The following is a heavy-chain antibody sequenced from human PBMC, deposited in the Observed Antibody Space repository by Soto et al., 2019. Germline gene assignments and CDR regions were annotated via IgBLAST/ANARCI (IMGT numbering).Heavy chain of an antibody. D-gene: IGHD3-10*01. CDR1: GFTFSGSA. V-gene: IGHV3-73*01. CDR2: IRSKANSYAT. J-gene: IGHJ4*02. Sequence: GGSLRLSCAASGFTFSGSAMHWVRQASGKGLEWVGRIRSKANSYATAYAASVKGRFTISRDDSKNTAYLQMNSLKTEDTAVYYCKSRGVSQEYWGQGTLVTLSS. CDR3: KSRGVSQEY.